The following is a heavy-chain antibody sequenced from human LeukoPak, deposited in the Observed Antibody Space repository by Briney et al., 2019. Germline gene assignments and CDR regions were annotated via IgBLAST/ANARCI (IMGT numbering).Heavy chain of an antibody. CDR1: GFTVRNNY. D-gene: IGHD6-13*01. Sequence: PGGSLRLSCAASGFTVRNNYMSWVRQAPGKGLEWVSVIYSRGSTEYADSVKGRFTVSTDNSKNTVYLQMNSLRTEDTAVYYCARDRGTAAPENYFDPWGQGTLVTVSS. CDR3: ARDRGTAAPENYFDP. CDR2: IYSRGST. V-gene: IGHV3-53*01. J-gene: IGHJ5*02.